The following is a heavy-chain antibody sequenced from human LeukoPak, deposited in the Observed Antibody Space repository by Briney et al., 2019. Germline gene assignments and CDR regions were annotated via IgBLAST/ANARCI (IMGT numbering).Heavy chain of an antibody. V-gene: IGHV4-31*03. CDR2: IYYNGST. Sequence: NPSQTLSLTCTVSGGSISSGGYYWSWIRQHPGKGLEWIGYIYYNGSTYYNPSLKSRVTISVDTSKNQFSLKLSSVTAADTAVYYCARYGSGSTWFDPWGQGTLVTVSS. D-gene: IGHD3-10*01. CDR3: ARYGSGSTWFDP. CDR1: GGSISSGGYY. J-gene: IGHJ5*02.